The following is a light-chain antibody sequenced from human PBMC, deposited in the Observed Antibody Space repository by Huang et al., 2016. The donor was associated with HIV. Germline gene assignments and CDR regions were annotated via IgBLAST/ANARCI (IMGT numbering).Light chain of an antibody. J-gene: IGKJ4*01. V-gene: IGKV1-33*01. CDR1: HDISSY. Sequence: DIQMTQSPSSLSASVGDRVTITCQASHDISSYLIWYQQKPGKAPKLLIYDASNLETGVPSRFSGSGSGTDFTFTISSLQPEDIATYYCQHYDNLPLTFGGGTKVEIK. CDR3: QHYDNLPLT. CDR2: DAS.